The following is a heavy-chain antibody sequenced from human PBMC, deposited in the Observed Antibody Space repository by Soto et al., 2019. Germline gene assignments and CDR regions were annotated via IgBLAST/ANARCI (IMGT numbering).Heavy chain of an antibody. CDR2: IYYSGRT. V-gene: IGHV4-30-4*01. D-gene: IGHD3-22*01. CDR3: ARATYDYGYFGL. Sequence: QVKLQESGPGLVKPSQTLSLTCTVSGGSISSGDSYWSWIRQPPGKGLEWIGYIYYSGRTFYNPSLKSRVSISVDTSKNQLSLKLSSVTAADTAVYSCARATYDYGYFGLWGRGTLFTVSS. J-gene: IGHJ2*01. CDR1: GGSISSGDSY.